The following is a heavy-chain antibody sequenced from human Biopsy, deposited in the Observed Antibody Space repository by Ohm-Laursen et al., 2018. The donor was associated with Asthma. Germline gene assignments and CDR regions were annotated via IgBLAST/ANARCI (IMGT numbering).Heavy chain of an antibody. V-gene: IGHV4-39*02. Sequence: TLSLTCTVSGGSMSSSSYYWGWIRQPPGKGLEWMGSISYTGSAYHIPSLKSRVTISVDTSKNHFSLKLSSVTAADTAVYFCARVASYGDVYFGIDVWGPGTTVSVS. J-gene: IGHJ6*02. CDR3: ARVASYGDVYFGIDV. D-gene: IGHD4-17*01. CDR2: ISYTGSA. CDR1: GGSMSSSSYY.